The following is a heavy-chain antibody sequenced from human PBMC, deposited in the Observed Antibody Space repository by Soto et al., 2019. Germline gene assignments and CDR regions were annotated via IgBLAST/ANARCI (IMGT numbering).Heavy chain of an antibody. V-gene: IGHV4-59*01. J-gene: IGHJ6*02. CDR2: IYYSRST. CDR3: ARLDYSRYYYYGMDV. CDR1: GGSISSYY. Sequence: SETLSLTCTVSGGSISSYYWSWIRQPPGKGLEWIGYIYYSRSTNYNPSLKSRVTISVDTSKNQFSLKLSSVTAADTAVYYCARLDYSRYYYYGMDVWGQGTTVTVSS. D-gene: IGHD2-15*01.